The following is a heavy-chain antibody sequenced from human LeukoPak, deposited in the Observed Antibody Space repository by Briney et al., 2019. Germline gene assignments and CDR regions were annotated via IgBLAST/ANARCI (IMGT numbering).Heavy chain of an antibody. Sequence: GGSLRLSCAASGFTFSSYSMNWVRQAPGKGLEWVSYISSSSSTIYYADSVKGRFTISRDNAKNSLYLQMNSLRAEDTAVYYCARRYSSSWYYWFDPWGQGTLVTVSS. V-gene: IGHV3-48*04. CDR1: GFTFSSYS. CDR2: ISSSSSTI. D-gene: IGHD6-13*01. J-gene: IGHJ5*02. CDR3: ARRYSSSWYYWFDP.